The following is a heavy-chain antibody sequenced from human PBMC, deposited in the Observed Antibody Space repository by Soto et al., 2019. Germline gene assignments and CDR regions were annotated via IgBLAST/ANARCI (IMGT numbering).Heavy chain of an antibody. J-gene: IGHJ3*02. CDR2: VNQDGTEK. Sequence: TRGSLLLACTSSVFTFSTYWMTWVRQAPGKGLEWVAIVNQDGTEKYYGDSVKGRFTISRDNAKNSLYLQMNSLRAEDTALYYCAKDLYSNYGDAFDIWGQGTMVTVSS. CDR3: AKDLYSNYGDAFDI. V-gene: IGHV3-7*03. D-gene: IGHD4-4*01. CDR1: VFTFSTYW.